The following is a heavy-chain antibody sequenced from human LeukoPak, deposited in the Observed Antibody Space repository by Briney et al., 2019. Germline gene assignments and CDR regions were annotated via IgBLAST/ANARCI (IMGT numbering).Heavy chain of an antibody. J-gene: IGHJ6*01. Sequence: GRSLRLSCAASGFTFSTYATHWVRQAPGRGLEWVAVISYDGSNKYYADSVKGRFTISRDISKNTLYLQMNSLRAEDTAMYYCPRDMSPANDGWGQGTTVTVSS. CDR3: PRDMSPANDG. V-gene: IGHV3-30*04. D-gene: IGHD2-8*01. CDR1: GFTFSTYA. CDR2: ISYDGSNK.